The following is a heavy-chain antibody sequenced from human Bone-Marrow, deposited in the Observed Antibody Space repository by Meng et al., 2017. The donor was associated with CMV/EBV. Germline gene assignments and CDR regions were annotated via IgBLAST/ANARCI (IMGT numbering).Heavy chain of an antibody. V-gene: IGHV3-43*01. Sequence: GESLKISCAASGFTFDDYTMHWVRQAPGKGLEWVSLISWDGGSTYYADSVKGRFTISRDNAKNSLYLQMNSLRAEDTAVYYCARDREPNTGIAARRRGVNWGQGTLVTVSS. CDR3: ARDREPNTGIAARRRGVN. J-gene: IGHJ4*02. CDR1: GFTFDDYT. D-gene: IGHD6-6*01. CDR2: ISWDGGST.